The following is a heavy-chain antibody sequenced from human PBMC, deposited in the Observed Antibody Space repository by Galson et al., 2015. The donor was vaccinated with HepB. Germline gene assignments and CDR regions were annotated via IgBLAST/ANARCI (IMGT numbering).Heavy chain of an antibody. Sequence: SLRLSCAASGFTLGDYYMSWIRQAPEKGLEWVSYITGSGDVKLYADSVKGRFTISRDNAKNSLYLQMNSLSVEDTAVYFCARGGFRELSGTYYHYYMDVWGKGTTVTVSS. CDR2: ITGSGDVK. J-gene: IGHJ6*03. CDR3: ARGGFRELSGTYYHYYMDV. D-gene: IGHD1-26*01. CDR1: GFTLGDYY. V-gene: IGHV3-11*01.